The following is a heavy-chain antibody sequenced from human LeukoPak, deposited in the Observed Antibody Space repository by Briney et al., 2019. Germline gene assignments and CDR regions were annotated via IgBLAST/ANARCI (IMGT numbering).Heavy chain of an antibody. CDR1: GYTFTSYD. Sequence: ASVKVSCKASGYTFTSYDINRVRQATGQGLEWMGWMNPNSGNTGYAQKFQGRVTMTRNTSISTAYMELSSLRSEDTAVYYRAREYYDILTGQTYYFDYWGQGTLVTVSS. V-gene: IGHV1-8*01. J-gene: IGHJ4*02. D-gene: IGHD3-9*01. CDR3: AREYYDILTGQTYYFDY. CDR2: MNPNSGNT.